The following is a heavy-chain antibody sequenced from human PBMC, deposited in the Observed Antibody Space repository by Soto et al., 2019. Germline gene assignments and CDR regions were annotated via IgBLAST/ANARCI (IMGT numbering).Heavy chain of an antibody. D-gene: IGHD3-10*01. J-gene: IGHJ4*02. CDR2: ISNNSIEK. V-gene: IGHV3-7*01. CDR3: VRDLKFGGPQDF. CDR1: GFTFSSYW. Sequence: PGGSLRLSCAASGFTFSSYWMSWVRQAPGKGLEWVAIISNNSIEKYYADSLKGRFTISRDNAKKSLYLQMNSLTADDTAVYYCVRDLKFGGPQDFWGQGTLVTVSS.